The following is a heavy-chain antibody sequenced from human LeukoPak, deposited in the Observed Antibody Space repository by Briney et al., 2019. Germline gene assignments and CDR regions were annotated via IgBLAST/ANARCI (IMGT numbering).Heavy chain of an antibody. J-gene: IGHJ4*02. CDR3: AKDSMYYDFWSGYSY. Sequence: GGSLRLSCAASGFTFSSYAMSWVRQAPGKGLEWVSAISGSGGSTYYADSVKGRFTISRDNSKNTLYLQMNSLRAEDTAVYYCAKDSMYYDFWSGYSYRGQGTLVTVSS. CDR1: GFTFSSYA. D-gene: IGHD3-3*01. CDR2: ISGSGGST. V-gene: IGHV3-23*01.